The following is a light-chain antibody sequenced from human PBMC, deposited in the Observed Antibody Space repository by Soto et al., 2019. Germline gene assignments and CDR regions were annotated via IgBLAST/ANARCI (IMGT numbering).Light chain of an antibody. CDR1: RNDIGDYGF. Sequence: QSVLTQPASVSGSPGQSITISCTGTRNDIGDYGFVSWYQQHPGKVPKLLIFEVSDRPPGVSSRFSGSKSGNTASLTISGLQAEDEAHYYCSSYTGSYTYVFGTGTKVTVL. V-gene: IGLV2-14*03. CDR2: EVS. CDR3: SSYTGSYTYV. J-gene: IGLJ1*01.